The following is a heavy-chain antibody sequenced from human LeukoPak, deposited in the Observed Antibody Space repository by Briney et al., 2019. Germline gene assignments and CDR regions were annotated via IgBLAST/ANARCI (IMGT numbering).Heavy chain of an antibody. CDR2: IYFSGDT. Sequence: SETLSLTCTVSGGSISSSTYSWAWIRQPPGKGLEYIGTIYFSGDTYYNPSLMSRVTISVDTSKNQFSLNLNSVTAADTAVYYCARLIAIRTNCFDPWGQGTLITVSS. CDR3: ARLIAIRTNCFDP. CDR1: GGSISSSTYS. V-gene: IGHV4-39*01. D-gene: IGHD2-21*01. J-gene: IGHJ5*02.